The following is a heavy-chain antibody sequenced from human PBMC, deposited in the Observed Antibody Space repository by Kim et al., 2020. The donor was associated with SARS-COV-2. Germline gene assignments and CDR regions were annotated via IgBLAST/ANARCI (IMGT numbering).Heavy chain of an antibody. CDR1: GGTFSSYA. J-gene: IGHJ6*02. D-gene: IGHD2-15*01. CDR3: ARASPEGSYYYYGMDV. Sequence: SVKVSCKASGGTFSSYAISWVRQAPGQGLEWMGGIIPIFGRANYAPKFQGTVTITADESTSTAYMELSSLRSEETAVYYCARASPEGSYYYYGMDVWGQGTTVTVSS. CDR2: IIPIFGRA. V-gene: IGHV1-69*13.